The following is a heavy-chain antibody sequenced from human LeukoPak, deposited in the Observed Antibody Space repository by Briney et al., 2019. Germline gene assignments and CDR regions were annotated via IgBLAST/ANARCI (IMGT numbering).Heavy chain of an antibody. Sequence: KSGGSLRLSCAASGFTVSNAWMSWVRQAPGKGLEWVGRIKSKTDGETTDYAAPVKGRFTISRDDSKNTLYLQMNSLKTEDTAVYYCTTVYSDSGGFYFNYCDYWGQGTLVTVST. J-gene: IGHJ4*02. D-gene: IGHD3-22*01. CDR3: TTVYSDSGGFYFNYCDY. CDR1: GFTVSNAW. V-gene: IGHV3-15*01. CDR2: IKSKTDGETT.